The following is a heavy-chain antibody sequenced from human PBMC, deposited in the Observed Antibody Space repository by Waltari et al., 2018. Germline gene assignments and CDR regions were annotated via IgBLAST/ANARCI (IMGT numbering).Heavy chain of an antibody. J-gene: IGHJ4*02. CDR2: INHSGST. CDR1: GGSFSGYY. CDR3: ARVPGSGSYWEPFDY. Sequence: QVQLQQWGAGLLKPSETLSLTCAVYGGSFSGYYWSWIRQPPGKGLEWIGEINHSGSTNYNPSLKSRVTISVDTSKNQFSLKLSSVTAADTAVYYCARVPGSGSYWEPFDYWGQGTLVTVSS. V-gene: IGHV4-34*01. D-gene: IGHD3-10*01.